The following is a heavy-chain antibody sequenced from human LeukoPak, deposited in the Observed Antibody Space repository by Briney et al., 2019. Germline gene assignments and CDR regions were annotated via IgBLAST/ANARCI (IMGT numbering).Heavy chain of an antibody. Sequence: GGSLRLSCAASGFTFSTYWMSWVRQAPGEGLEWVANLKPDGGAKYYVDSVKGRFTISRDNMKNSLFLQMNSLRVEDTAVYYCATLGVGPLYSAFWGQGTLVTVS. V-gene: IGHV3-7*05. D-gene: IGHD3-3*01. CDR3: ATLGVGPLYSAF. J-gene: IGHJ4*02. CDR2: LKPDGGAK. CDR1: GFTFSTYW.